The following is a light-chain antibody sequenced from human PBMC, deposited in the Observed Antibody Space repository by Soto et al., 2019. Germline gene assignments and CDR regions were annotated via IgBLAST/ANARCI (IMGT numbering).Light chain of an antibody. J-gene: IGLJ2*01. CDR2: DVG. V-gene: IGLV2-14*01. Sequence: QSALTQPASVSGSPGQSITISCTGTSSDVGGYNYVSWYQQHPGKAPKLIIYDVGNRPSGVSNRFSGSKSGNTASLTISGLQAEDEPDYYCSSYTSSSTSYVVFGGGTKLTVL. CDR1: SSDVGGYNY. CDR3: SSYTSSSTSYVV.